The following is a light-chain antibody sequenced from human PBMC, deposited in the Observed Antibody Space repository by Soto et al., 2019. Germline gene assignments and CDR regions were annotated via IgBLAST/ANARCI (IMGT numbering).Light chain of an antibody. CDR1: SGDIGSYNR. Sequence: HSALTQPASVSGSPGQSITISCTGTSGDIGSYNRVSWYQQHPGKAPKLIIYEVTDRPSGVSNRFSGSKSGNTASLTISGLQAEDEAEYYCSSYTNINTRACVFGTGTK. CDR2: EVT. V-gene: IGLV2-14*01. J-gene: IGLJ1*01. CDR3: SSYTNINTRACV.